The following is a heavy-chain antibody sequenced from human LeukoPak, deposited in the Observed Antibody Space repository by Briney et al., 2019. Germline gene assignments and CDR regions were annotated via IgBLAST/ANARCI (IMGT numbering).Heavy chain of an antibody. CDR2: TYYRSKWYN. V-gene: IGHV6-1*01. CDR3: ARRISATGAFDI. D-gene: IGHD1/OR15-1a*01. J-gene: IGHJ3*02. Sequence: SQTLSLTCAISGDSVSSNSAAWNRIRQSPSRGLECLGRTYYRSKWYNDYAASVKSRITINPDTSKNQFSLQLNSVTPEDTAVYYCARRISATGAFDIWGQGTMVTVSS. CDR1: GDSVSSNSAA.